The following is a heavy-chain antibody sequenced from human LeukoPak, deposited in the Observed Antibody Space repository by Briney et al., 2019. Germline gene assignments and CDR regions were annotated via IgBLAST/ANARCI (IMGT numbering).Heavy chain of an antibody. D-gene: IGHD2-21*01. J-gene: IGHJ4*02. Sequence: GGSLRLSCAASGFTFSTYAIHWVRQAPGKGLEWVAVISYDGSNKYYADSVKGRFTISRDNSKNTLYLQMSSLRAEDTAVYYCARGPSLLYWGQGTLVTVSS. V-gene: IGHV3-30-3*01. CDR1: GFTFSTYA. CDR3: ARGPSLLY. CDR2: ISYDGSNK.